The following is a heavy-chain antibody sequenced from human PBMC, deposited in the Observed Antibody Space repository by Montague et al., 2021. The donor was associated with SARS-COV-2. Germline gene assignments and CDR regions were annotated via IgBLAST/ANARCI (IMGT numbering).Heavy chain of an antibody. CDR1: GGSISSSSYY. Sequence: ETLSLTCTVSGGSISSSSYYWGWIRQPPGKGLEWIGSIYYSGSTYYNPSLKSRVTISVDTSKNQFSLKLSSVTAADTAVYYCASPTYYYDSSGSDAFDIWGQRTMVTVSS. D-gene: IGHD3-22*01. J-gene: IGHJ3*02. V-gene: IGHV4-39*01. CDR2: IYYSGST. CDR3: ASPTYYYDSSGSDAFDI.